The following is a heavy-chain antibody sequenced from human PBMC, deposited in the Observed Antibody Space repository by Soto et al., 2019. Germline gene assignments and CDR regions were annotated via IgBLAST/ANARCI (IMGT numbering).Heavy chain of an antibody. J-gene: IGHJ4*02. CDR1: GYTFTSYG. Sequence: GASVKVSCKASGYTFTSYGISWVRQAPGQGLEWMGWISAYNGNTNYAQKLQGRVTMTTDTSTSTAYMELSSLRSEETAVYYCAREVGYYYDSSGYYFDYWGQGTLVTVSS. CDR2: ISAYNGNT. CDR3: AREVGYYYDSSGYYFDY. V-gene: IGHV1-18*04. D-gene: IGHD3-22*01.